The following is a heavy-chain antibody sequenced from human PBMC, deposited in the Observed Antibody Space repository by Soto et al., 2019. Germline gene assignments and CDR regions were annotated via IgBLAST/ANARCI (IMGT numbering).Heavy chain of an antibody. V-gene: IGHV3-30*03. CDR1: GFTFSSYG. Sequence: GGSLRLSCAASGFTFSSYGMHWVRQAPGKGLEWVAVISYDGSNKYYADSVKGRFTISRDNSKNTLYLQMNSLRAEDTAVYYCARAPRGYDSSGYYKRPFDYWGQGTLVTVSS. CDR3: ARAPRGYDSSGYYKRPFDY. J-gene: IGHJ4*02. D-gene: IGHD3-22*01. CDR2: ISYDGSNK.